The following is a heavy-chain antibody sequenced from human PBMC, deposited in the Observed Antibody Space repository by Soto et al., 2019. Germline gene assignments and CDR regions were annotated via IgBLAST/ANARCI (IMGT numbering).Heavy chain of an antibody. CDR3: ARMESFGSLNWFDP. CDR1: GYTFTNND. V-gene: IGHV1-8*02. J-gene: IGHJ5*02. Sequence: QVQLVQSGAEVKKPGASVKVSCKASGYTFTNNDVSWGRQATGQGLEWMGWMNPGSGDTGYAQKFQGRVTTTRDISIATAYMELNSLTSEDTAIYYCARMESFGSLNWFDPWGQGTLVTVSS. D-gene: IGHD5-18*01. CDR2: MNPGSGDT.